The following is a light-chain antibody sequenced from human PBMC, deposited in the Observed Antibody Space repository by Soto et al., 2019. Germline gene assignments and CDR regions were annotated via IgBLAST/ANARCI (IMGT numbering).Light chain of an antibody. CDR2: GAS. CDR3: HQYGSSPWT. CDR1: QSVSSNY. J-gene: IGKJ1*01. Sequence: EIVLTQSPGTLSLSPGERATLSCSASQSVSSNYLAWYQQKPGQAPRPLIYGASSRATGIPDRFSGSGAGTDFILTISRLEPEDFAVYYCHQYGSSPWTFGQGTKV. V-gene: IGKV3-20*01.